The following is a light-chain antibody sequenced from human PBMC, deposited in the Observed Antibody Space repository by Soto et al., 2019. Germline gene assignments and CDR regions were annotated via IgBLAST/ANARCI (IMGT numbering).Light chain of an antibody. CDR3: SSYAGSNNYV. CDR2: EVS. CDR1: SSDVGGYNS. V-gene: IGLV2-8*01. Sequence: QSALTQPPSASGSPGQSVTISCTGTSSDVGGYNSVSWYQHHPGKAPKLMIYEVSKRPSGVPDRFSGSKSANTASLTVSGLLAEDEADYYCSSYAGSNNYVFGTGTKRTVL. J-gene: IGLJ1*01.